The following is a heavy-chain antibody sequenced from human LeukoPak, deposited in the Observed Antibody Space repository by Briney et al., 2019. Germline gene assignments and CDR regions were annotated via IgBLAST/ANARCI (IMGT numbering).Heavy chain of an antibody. D-gene: IGHD6-13*01. J-gene: IGHJ6*02. Sequence: KPSETLSLTCAVYGGSFSGYYWSWTRQPAGKGLEWIGRIYTSGSTNYNPSLKSRVTMSVDTSKNQFSLKLSSVTAADTAVYYCARDLSSSWYVSSPDYGMDVWGQGTTVTVSS. CDR2: IYTSGST. CDR1: GGSFSGYY. V-gene: IGHV4-4*07. CDR3: ARDLSSSWYVSSPDYGMDV.